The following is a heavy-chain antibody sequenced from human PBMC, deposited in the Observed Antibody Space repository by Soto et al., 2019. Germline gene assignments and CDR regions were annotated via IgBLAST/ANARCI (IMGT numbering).Heavy chain of an antibody. Sequence: GGSLRLSCAASGFTFSSYGMHWVRQAPGKGLEWVAVISYDGSNKYYADSVKGRFTISRDNSKNTLYLQMNSLRAEDTAVYYCAKDSSLRFLEWFPDYRGQGTLVTVSS. D-gene: IGHD3-3*01. CDR3: AKDSSLRFLEWFPDY. V-gene: IGHV3-30*18. CDR1: GFTFSSYG. CDR2: ISYDGSNK. J-gene: IGHJ4*02.